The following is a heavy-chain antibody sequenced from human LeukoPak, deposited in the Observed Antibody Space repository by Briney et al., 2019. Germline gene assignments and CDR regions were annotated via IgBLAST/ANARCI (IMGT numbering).Heavy chain of an antibody. V-gene: IGHV3-23*01. D-gene: IGHD3-10*01. CDR3: AKAQILWFGDLTYAFDI. J-gene: IGHJ3*02. Sequence: PGGSLRLSCVVSGFTFSNYAMSWVRQAPGKGLQWVSGISGSGGSTYYADSVKGRFTISRDNSKNTLYLQMNSLRADDTAVYYCAKAQILWFGDLTYAFDIWGQGTMVTVSS. CDR2: ISGSGGST. CDR1: GFTFSNYA.